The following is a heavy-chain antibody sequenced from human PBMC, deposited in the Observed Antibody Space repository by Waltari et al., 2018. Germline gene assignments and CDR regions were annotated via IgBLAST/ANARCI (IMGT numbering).Heavy chain of an antibody. Sequence: EVQLVESGGGLVQPGGSLRHSCAASGFTFSNYLMHGVRQAPGRGLMWVSRINIDGSSTDYADSVKGRFTISRDNAKNTLYLHMNSLRAEDTAVYYCASGDDWGRGTLVTVSS. D-gene: IGHD3-10*01. J-gene: IGHJ1*01. CDR3: ASGDD. CDR1: GFTFSNYL. CDR2: INIDGSST. V-gene: IGHV3-74*01.